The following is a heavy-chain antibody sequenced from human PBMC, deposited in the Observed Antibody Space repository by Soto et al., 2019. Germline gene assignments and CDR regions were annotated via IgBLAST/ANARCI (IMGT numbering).Heavy chain of an antibody. D-gene: IGHD3-22*01. Sequence: PGGSLRLSCAASGFTFSSSWMSWVRQAPGKGLEWVANIKQDGSEKNYVDSVKGRFTISRDNAKNSLYLQMNSLRAEDTAVYYCARKGYYYDSSPAGWFAPWGQGTLVTVSS. CDR2: IKQDGSEK. J-gene: IGHJ5*02. CDR3: ARKGYYYDSSPAGWFAP. V-gene: IGHV3-7*04. CDR1: GFTFSSSW.